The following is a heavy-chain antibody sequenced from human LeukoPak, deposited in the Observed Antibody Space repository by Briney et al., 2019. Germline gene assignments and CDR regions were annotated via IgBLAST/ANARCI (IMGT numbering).Heavy chain of an antibody. D-gene: IGHD2-2*01. V-gene: IGHV4-59*01. CDR3: ARSSIPTQNWFDP. CDR2: MYYSGSS. Sequence: SETLSLTCTVSGGSINNYFWNWIRQPPGKGPEWIGYMYYSGSSSYSPSLKSRVTISIDTSKNQFSPKLSSVTTADTAVYYCARSSIPTQNWFDPWGQGTLVTVSS. J-gene: IGHJ5*02. CDR1: GGSINNYF.